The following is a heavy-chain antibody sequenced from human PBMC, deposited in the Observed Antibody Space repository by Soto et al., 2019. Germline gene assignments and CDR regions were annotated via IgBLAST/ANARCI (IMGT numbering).Heavy chain of an antibody. Sequence: ASVKVSCKASGYTFTSYAMHWVRQAPGQRLEWMGWINAGNGNTKYSQKFQGRVTITRDTSASTAYMELSSLRSEDTAVYYCARYCISTSCYGMGYYYYGTDIWGQGTTVTVSS. CDR3: ARYCISTSCYGMGYYYYGTDI. D-gene: IGHD2-2*01. J-gene: IGHJ6*02. CDR1: GYTFTSYA. CDR2: INAGNGNT. V-gene: IGHV1-3*01.